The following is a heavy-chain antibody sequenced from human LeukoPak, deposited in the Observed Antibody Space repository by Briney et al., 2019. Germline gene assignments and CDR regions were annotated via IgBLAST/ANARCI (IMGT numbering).Heavy chain of an antibody. CDR1: GGTFSSYA. V-gene: IGHV1-69*01. Sequence: PRAWVKVSCTASGGTFSSYAISWVRQAPGQGLEWMGGIIPIFGTANYAQTFQGRVTITADESTSTAYMELSSLRSEDTAVYYCARDLVDIVATPIQLWTPGVGYWGQGTLVTVSS. CDR2: IIPIFGTA. D-gene: IGHD5-12*01. CDR3: ARDLVDIVATPIQLWTPGVGY. J-gene: IGHJ4*02.